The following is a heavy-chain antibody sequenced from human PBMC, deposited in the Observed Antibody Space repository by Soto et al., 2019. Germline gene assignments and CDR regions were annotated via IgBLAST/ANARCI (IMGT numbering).Heavy chain of an antibody. V-gene: IGHV3-48*02. D-gene: IGHD2-21*02. CDR2: ISSSSENI. CDR1: GFSFRDHS. Sequence: GGSLRLSCVGSGFSFRDHSRNWVRQPPGKGLQWISYISSSSENIYYADSVKGRFTVSRDNAKNTLFLQMNSLRDDDSAIYYCARLPKGSVVTGWGQGSLVTVSS. J-gene: IGHJ4*01. CDR3: ARLPKGSVVTG.